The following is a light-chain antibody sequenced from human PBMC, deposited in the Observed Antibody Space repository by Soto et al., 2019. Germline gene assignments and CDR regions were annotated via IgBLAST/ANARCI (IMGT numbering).Light chain of an antibody. V-gene: IGKV3-15*01. CDR1: QSISSD. CDR2: GAS. CDR3: QQYNKWPRT. Sequence: EIVVTQSAATLSVSPGERATLSCRASQSISSDVAWYQQKPGQAPRLLIYGASTTATGIPARFSGSGSGTEFTLTISSLQSEDFAVYNCQQYNKWPRTFGQGTKVDIK. J-gene: IGKJ2*01.